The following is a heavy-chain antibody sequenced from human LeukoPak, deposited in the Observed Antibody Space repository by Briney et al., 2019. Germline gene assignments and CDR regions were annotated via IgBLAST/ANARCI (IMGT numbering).Heavy chain of an antibody. D-gene: IGHD2-15*01. J-gene: IGHJ4*02. CDR1: GFTFTGHS. V-gene: IGHV3-30*04. CDR3: AREKQSGRTPFDY. Sequence: GGSLRLSCVASGFTFTGHSMHWVRQAPGKGLEWVAVVAHDEKTIFYADSLKGRFTVSRDNSKNTVYLQMNRLTDEDTAVYYCAREKQSGRTPFDYWGQGTLVTVSS. CDR2: VAHDEKTI.